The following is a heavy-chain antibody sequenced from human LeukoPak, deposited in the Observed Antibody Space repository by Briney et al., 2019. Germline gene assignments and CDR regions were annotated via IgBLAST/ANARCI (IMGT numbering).Heavy chain of an antibody. Sequence: SETLSLTCTVSGGSISSYYWSRIRQPPGKGLEWIGYIYTSGSTNYNPSLKSRVTISVDTSKNQFSLKLSSVTAADTAVYYCAARSERGYRYYWGQGTLVTVSS. CDR1: GGSISSYY. V-gene: IGHV4-4*09. CDR2: IYTSGST. CDR3: AARSERGYRYY. D-gene: IGHD5-18*01. J-gene: IGHJ4*02.